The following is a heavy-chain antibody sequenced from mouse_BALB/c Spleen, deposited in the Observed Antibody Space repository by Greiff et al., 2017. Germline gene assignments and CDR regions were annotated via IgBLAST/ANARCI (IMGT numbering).Heavy chain of an antibody. D-gene: IGHD2-10*02. J-gene: IGHJ2*01. CDR2: ISTYYGDA. V-gene: IGHV1S137*01. CDR1: GYTFTDYA. Sequence: QVQLQQSGAELVRPGVSVKISCKGSGYTFTDYAMHWVKQSHAKSLEWIGVISTYYGDASYNQKFKGKATMTVDKSSSTAYMELSRLTSEDSAIYYCARVGKYGNYYFDYWGQGTTLTVSS. CDR3: ARVGKYGNYYFDY.